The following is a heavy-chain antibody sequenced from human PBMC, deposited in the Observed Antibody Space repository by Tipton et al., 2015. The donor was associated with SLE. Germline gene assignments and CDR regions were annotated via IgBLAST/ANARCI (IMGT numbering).Heavy chain of an antibody. D-gene: IGHD3-16*02. V-gene: IGHV4-59*11. CDR3: ARVGYYDYVWGSYRPLDY. CDR2: IYYSVST. CDR1: GGPISSHF. Sequence: TLSLTCTVSGGPISSHFWSRIRQPPGNGLEWFGYIYYSVSTNYNPSLKSRVTISVDTSKNQFSLKLSSVTAADTAVYYCARVGYYDYVWGSYRPLDYWGQGTLVTVSS. J-gene: IGHJ4*02.